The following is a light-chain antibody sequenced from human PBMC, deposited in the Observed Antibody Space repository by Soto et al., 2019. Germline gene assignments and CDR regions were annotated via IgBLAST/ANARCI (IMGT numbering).Light chain of an antibody. CDR2: DVT. J-gene: IGLJ3*02. CDR1: SGDIGAYDH. CDR3: SSSTHSNTVV. V-gene: IGLV2-14*03. Sequence: QSALTQPASVSGSPGQSVILSCSGTSGDIGAYDHVAWFQQHPGEVPKLLLRDVTNRPSGVSGRFSGSKSGNTAYLTISGLRPEDEADYYCSSSTHSNTVVFGGGTKLTAL.